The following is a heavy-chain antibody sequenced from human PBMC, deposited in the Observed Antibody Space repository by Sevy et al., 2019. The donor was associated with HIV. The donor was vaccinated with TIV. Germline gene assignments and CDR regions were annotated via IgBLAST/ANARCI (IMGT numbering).Heavy chain of an antibody. CDR2: ISSSSSTI. CDR3: ARASSIRSFDY. D-gene: IGHD6-13*01. CDR1: GFTFSSYS. J-gene: IGHJ4*02. V-gene: IGHV3-48*01. Sequence: GGSLRLSCAASGFTFSSYSMNWVRQAPGKGLEWVSYISSSSSTIYYADSVKGRFTISRANAKNSLYLQMNSLRADDTAVYYCARASSIRSFDYWGQGTLVTVSS.